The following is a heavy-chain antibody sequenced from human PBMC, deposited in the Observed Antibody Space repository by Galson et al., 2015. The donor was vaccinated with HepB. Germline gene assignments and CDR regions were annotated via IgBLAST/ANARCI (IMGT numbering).Heavy chain of an antibody. V-gene: IGHV1-18*04. J-gene: IGHJ3*02. CDR2: ISAYNGNT. CDR1: GYTFTSYG. CDR3: ASGGLHFSPVGAFDI. Sequence: SVKVSCKASGYTFTSYGISWVRRAPGQGLEWMGWISAYNGNTNYAQKLQGRVTMTTDTSTSTAYMELRSLRSDDTAVYYCASGGLHFSPVGAFDIWGQGTMVTVSS. D-gene: IGHD3-3*02.